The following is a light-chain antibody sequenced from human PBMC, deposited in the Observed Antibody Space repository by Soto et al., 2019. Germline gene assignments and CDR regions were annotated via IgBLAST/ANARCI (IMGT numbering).Light chain of an antibody. CDR2: DAS. J-gene: IGKJ4*01. CDR1: QSVSTY. V-gene: IGKV3-11*01. CDR3: QHRSYCTPGAT. Sequence: EVVLTQSPATLSLSPGERATLSCRASQSVSTYLAWYQHHPGQAPRLLLYDASIRATGTPARFSGGGSGSDFNLTISSIAPEDLEFSYCQHRSYCTPGATFGGGTKVEIK.